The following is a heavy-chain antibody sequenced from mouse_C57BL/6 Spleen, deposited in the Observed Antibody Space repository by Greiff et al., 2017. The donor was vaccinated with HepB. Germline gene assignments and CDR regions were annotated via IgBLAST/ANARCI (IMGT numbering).Heavy chain of an antibody. CDR3: ARSGNYYGSRNWYFDV. J-gene: IGHJ1*03. V-gene: IGHV1-53*01. CDR1: GYTFTSYW. CDR2: INPSNGGT. Sequence: QVQLQQSGTELVKPGASVKLSCKASGYTFTSYWMHWVKQRPGQGLEWIGNINPSNGGTNYNEKFKSKATLTVDKSSSTAYMQLSSLTSEDSAVYYCARSGNYYGSRNWYFDVWGTGTTVTVSS. D-gene: IGHD1-1*01.